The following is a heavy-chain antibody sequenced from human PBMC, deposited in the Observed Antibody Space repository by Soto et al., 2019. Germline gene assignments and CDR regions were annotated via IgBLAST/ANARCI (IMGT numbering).Heavy chain of an antibody. Sequence: PSETLSLTCTVSGGSINTYNLFWAWVRQPPGKGLGWIASIHYGGNAYYSPSLTTRATISRDTSKNRVSLELRSVTAADTAVYYCARVNVTLELWGLGTLVTVSS. CDR2: IHYGGNA. J-gene: IGHJ4*02. V-gene: IGHV4-39*01. CDR1: GGSINTYNLF. D-gene: IGHD2-21*02. CDR3: ARVNVTLEL.